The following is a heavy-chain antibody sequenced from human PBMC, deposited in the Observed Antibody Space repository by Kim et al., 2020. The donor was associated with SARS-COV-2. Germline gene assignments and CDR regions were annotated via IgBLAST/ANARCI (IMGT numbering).Heavy chain of an antibody. Sequence: ASVKVSCKASGYTFTSYDINWVRQATGQGLEWMGWMNPNSGNTGYAQKFQGRVTMTRNTSISTAYMELSSLRSEDTAVYYCASRYCSGGSCFLGLGAMDWYFDLWGRGTLVTVSS. CDR2: MNPNSGNT. CDR3: ASRYCSGGSCFLGLGAMDWYFDL. CDR1: GYTFTSYD. D-gene: IGHD2-15*01. J-gene: IGHJ2*01. V-gene: IGHV1-8*01.